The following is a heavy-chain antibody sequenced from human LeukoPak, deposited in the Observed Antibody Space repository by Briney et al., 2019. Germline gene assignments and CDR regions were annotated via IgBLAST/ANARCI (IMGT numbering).Heavy chain of an antibody. D-gene: IGHD6-13*01. CDR1: GFTFSNYG. Sequence: GGSLRLSCAASGFTFSNYGMHWVRQAPGKGLEWVAVIWYDGSTKYYSDSVKGRFTISRDNSKNMLYLQMNSLRAEDTAVYYCANVRSGSWDYFDYWGQGTLVTVSS. CDR2: IWYDGSTK. J-gene: IGHJ4*02. CDR3: ANVRSGSWDYFDY. V-gene: IGHV3-33*08.